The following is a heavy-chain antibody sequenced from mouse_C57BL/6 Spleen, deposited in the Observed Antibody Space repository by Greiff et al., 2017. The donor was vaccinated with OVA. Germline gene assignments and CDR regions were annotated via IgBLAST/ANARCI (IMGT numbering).Heavy chain of an antibody. CDR3: ARGTGGYFDY. Sequence: VKLQESGAELVRPGTSVKVSCKASGYAFTNYLIEWVKQRPGQGLEWIGVINPGSGGTNYNEKFKGKATLTADKSSSTAYMQLSSLTSEDSAVYFCARGTGGYFDYWGQGTTLTVSS. D-gene: IGHD4-1*01. CDR2: INPGSGGT. J-gene: IGHJ2*01. CDR1: GYAFTNYL. V-gene: IGHV1-54*01.